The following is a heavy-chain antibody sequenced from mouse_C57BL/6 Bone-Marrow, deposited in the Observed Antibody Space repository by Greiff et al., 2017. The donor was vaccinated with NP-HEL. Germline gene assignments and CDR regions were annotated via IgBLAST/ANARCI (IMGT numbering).Heavy chain of an antibody. CDR2: IWGVGST. V-gene: IGHV2-6*01. CDR3: AAIYYDYPFAY. D-gene: IGHD2-4*01. J-gene: IGHJ3*01. CDR1: GFSLTSYG. Sequence: VQGVESGPGLVAPSQSLSITCTVSGFSLTSYGVDWVRQSPGKGLEWLGVIWGVGSTNYNSALKSRLSISKDNSKSQVFLKMNSLQTDDTAMYYCAAIYYDYPFAYWGQGTLVTVSA.